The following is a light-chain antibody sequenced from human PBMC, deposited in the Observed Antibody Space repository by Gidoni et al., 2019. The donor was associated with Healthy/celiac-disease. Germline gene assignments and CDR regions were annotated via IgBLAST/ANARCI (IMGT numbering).Light chain of an antibody. CDR1: HSVSSY. CDR2: DAS. V-gene: IGKV3-11*01. Sequence: EILLTQSPATLSLSPGERATLSCRARHSVSSYLAWYQQKPGQAPRLLIYDASNRATGIPARFSGSGSGTDFTLTISSLEPEDFAVYYCQKRSNWPPLTFGGGTKVEIK. CDR3: QKRSNWPPLT. J-gene: IGKJ4*01.